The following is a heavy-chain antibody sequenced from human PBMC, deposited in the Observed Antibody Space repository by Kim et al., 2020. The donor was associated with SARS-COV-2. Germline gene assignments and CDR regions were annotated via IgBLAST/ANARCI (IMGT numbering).Heavy chain of an antibody. CDR2: IYHSGST. Sequence: LRETLSLTCGVSGVSISSNNWWSWVRQPPGKGLEWIGEIYHSGSTNYNPSLKSRVTISVDKSKHQFSLNLNSVTAADTAVYYCARCPGDSSSFCFDPWGQGTLVTVSS. D-gene: IGHD6-6*01. CDR1: GVSISSNNW. CDR3: ARCPGDSSSFCFDP. J-gene: IGHJ5*02. V-gene: IGHV4-4*02.